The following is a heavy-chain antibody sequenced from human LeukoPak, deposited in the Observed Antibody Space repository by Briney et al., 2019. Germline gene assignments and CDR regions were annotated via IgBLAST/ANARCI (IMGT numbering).Heavy chain of an antibody. D-gene: IGHD3-10*01. Sequence: GGSLRLSCAMSEFTFSSYGMHWVRQAPGKGLEWVAFIHYDGSNKYYADSVKGRFTISRDTSKNTLYLQMNSLRAEDTAVYYCAKDRYYGSGTYFDYWGQGTLVTVSS. CDR2: IHYDGSNK. V-gene: IGHV3-30*02. J-gene: IGHJ4*02. CDR3: AKDRYYGSGTYFDY. CDR1: EFTFSSYG.